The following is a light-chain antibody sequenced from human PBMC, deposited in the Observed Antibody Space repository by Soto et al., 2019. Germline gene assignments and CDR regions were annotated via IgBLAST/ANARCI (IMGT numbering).Light chain of an antibody. CDR2: GAS. J-gene: IGKJ1*01. CDR3: QQYSSYRWT. Sequence: EIELTQSPSTLSVSLGERATLTCRASQSVSSNLAWYQQKPGQAPRLLIYGASSRDTGIPARFSGSGSGTDSTLTISRLEPDDFAVYYCQQYSSYRWTFGQGTKVDIK. CDR1: QSVSSN. V-gene: IGKV3-20*01.